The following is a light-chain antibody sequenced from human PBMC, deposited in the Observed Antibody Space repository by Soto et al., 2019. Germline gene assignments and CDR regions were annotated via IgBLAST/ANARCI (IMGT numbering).Light chain of an antibody. V-gene: IGKV3-11*01. J-gene: IGKJ3*01. CDR1: QSVDNF. CDR2: DAS. Sequence: DIVLRQSPATLSMSPGEGATLSCRAGQSVDNFLAWYQHKPGQPPRLLIYDASKRATGVPARFSGRGSGTHFTLTISSLEPEDFAVYYCQQRYSLITFGPGTKVDL. CDR3: QQRYSLIT.